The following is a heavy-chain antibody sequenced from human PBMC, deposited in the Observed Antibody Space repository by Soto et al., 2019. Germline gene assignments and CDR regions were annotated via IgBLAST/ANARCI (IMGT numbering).Heavy chain of an antibody. J-gene: IGHJ5*02. CDR1: VDTFKNYG. CDR3: AVGGVTILRGAVPSRFNP. V-gene: IGHV1-69*01. CDR2: LNPIFRTA. Sequence: QEQLVQSGAEVVKPGSSVNISCKASVDTFKNYGVSWVRRAPGQGLEWMGGLNPIFRTAILAQKFQDRVTIIADESMGTAYLEVTSVDFDDTAVYYCAVGGVTILRGAVPSRFNPWGQGTLVTVSS. D-gene: IGHD3-10*01.